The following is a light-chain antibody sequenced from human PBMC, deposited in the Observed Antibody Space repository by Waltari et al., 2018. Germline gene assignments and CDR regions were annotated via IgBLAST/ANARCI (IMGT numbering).Light chain of an antibody. CDR1: QSVSSY. CDR2: DPS. J-gene: IGKJ4*01. CDR3: QQRANWPLT. Sequence: EIVLTQSPATLSLSPGERATLSCRASQSVSSYLGWYQQKPGQAPMLLIYDPSNRGTGMSARFSGSGAVTDFTCNISSLEFEDCAVYYCQQRANWPLTFGGGTKVEIK. V-gene: IGKV3-11*01.